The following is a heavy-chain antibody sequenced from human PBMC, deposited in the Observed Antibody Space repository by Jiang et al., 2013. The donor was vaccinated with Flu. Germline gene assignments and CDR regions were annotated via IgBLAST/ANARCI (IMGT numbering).Heavy chain of an antibody. J-gene: IGHJ4*02. D-gene: IGHD2-15*01. Sequence: IGEINHSGSTNYNPSLKSRVTISVDTSKNQFSLKLSSVTAADTAVYYCARVAGLGYCTVGYSGGSCYLDYWGQGTLVTVSS. CDR2: INHSGST. V-gene: IGHV4-34*01. CDR3: ARVAGLGYCTVGYSGGSCYLDY.